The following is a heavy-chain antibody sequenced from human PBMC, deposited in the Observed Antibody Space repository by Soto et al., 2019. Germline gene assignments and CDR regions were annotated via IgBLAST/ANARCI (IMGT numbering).Heavy chain of an antibody. CDR2: ISYDGGDF. D-gene: IGHD6-19*01. CDR3: AKDFGAWSGS. Sequence: GGSLRLSCAASGFTFSSYSMNWVRQAPGKGLEWVALISYDGGDFYYADSVKGRFTISRDNSKHTLSLQMDSLRVEDTAVYYCAKDFGAWSGSWGQGTLVTVSS. J-gene: IGHJ5*02. CDR1: GFTFSSYS. V-gene: IGHV3-30*18.